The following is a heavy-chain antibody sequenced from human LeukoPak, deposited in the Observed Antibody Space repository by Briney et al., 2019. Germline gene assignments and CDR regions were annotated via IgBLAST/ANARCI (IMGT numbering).Heavy chain of an antibody. D-gene: IGHD3-10*01. Sequence: ASVKVSCKASGYTFTSYYMHWVRQAPGQGLEWMGIINPSGGSTSYAQKFQGRVTMTRDTSTSTVYMELSSLRSDDTAVYYCARDGVLLWFGEPYYFDYWGQGTLVTVFS. CDR3: ARDGVLLWFGEPYYFDY. CDR2: INPSGGST. V-gene: IGHV1-46*01. CDR1: GYTFTSYY. J-gene: IGHJ4*02.